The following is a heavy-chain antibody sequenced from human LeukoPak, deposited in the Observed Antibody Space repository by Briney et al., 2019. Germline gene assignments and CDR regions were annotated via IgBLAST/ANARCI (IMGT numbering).Heavy chain of an antibody. J-gene: IGHJ4*02. D-gene: IGHD6-13*01. CDR1: GGSISSYY. CDR2: IYYSGST. CDR3: ARDIRGAAAPGY. Sequence: TSETLSLTCTVSGGSISSYYWSWIRQPPGKGLEWIGYIYYSGSTNYNPSLKSRVTISVDTSKNQFSLKLSSVTAADTAVYYCARDIRGAAAPGYWGQGTLVTVSS. V-gene: IGHV4-59*01.